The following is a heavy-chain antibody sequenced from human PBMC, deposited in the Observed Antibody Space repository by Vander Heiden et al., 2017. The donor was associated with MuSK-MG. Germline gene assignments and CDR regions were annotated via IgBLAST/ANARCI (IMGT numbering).Heavy chain of an antibody. V-gene: IGHV4-34*01. CDR3: ARGVTYYDILTGYYRRSNGMDV. J-gene: IGHJ6*02. CDR2: SNHSGST. Sequence: QVQLQQWGAGLLKPSETLSLTCAVYGGSFSGYYWSWLRQPPGKGLEWIGESNHSGSTNYNPSLKSRVTISVDTSKNQFSLKLSSVTAADTAVYYCARGVTYYDILTGYYRRSNGMDVWGQGTTVTVSS. D-gene: IGHD3-9*01. CDR1: GGSFSGYY.